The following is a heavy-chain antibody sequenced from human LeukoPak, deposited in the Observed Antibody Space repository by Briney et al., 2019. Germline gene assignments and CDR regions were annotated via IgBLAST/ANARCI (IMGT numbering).Heavy chain of an antibody. D-gene: IGHD3-16*02. CDR3: ARTSYDYVWGSYPSYYFDY. CDR1: GFTFSSYW. CDR2: IKQDGSEK. J-gene: IGHJ4*02. Sequence: PPGGSLRLSCAASGFTFSSYWMSWLRQAPGKGLEGVANIKQDGSEKYYVDSVKGRFTISRDNAKNSLYLQMNSLRAEDTAVYYCARTSYDYVWGSYPSYYFDYWGQGTLVTVSS. V-gene: IGHV3-7*01.